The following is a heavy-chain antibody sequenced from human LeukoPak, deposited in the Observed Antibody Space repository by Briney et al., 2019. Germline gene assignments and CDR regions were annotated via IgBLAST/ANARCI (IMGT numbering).Heavy chain of an antibody. CDR3: ARAPILTGSYYFDY. V-gene: IGHV3-64*01. D-gene: IGHD3-9*01. Sequence: GGSLRLSCAASGFTFSSYAFHWVRQAPGKGLEYVSAINANGDNTYYANSVKGRFTISRDNSKNTLFLQMGSLRTEDMAVYYCARAPILTGSYYFDYWGQGILVTVSS. J-gene: IGHJ4*02. CDR2: INANGDNT. CDR1: GFTFSSYA.